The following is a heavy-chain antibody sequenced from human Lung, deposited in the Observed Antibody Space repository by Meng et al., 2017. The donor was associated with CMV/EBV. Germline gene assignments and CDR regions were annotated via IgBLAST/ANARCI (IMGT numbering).Heavy chain of an antibody. Sequence: GGSLGLXCAASGFTFSSYAMSWVRQAPGKGLEWVSFIYSGDSSTSYADSVKGRFTISRDNSKNTLYLQMNSLRAEDTAVYYCAKVRSGWYYDYWGQGTLVTVSS. J-gene: IGHJ4*02. D-gene: IGHD6-19*01. CDR1: GFTFSSYA. V-gene: IGHV3-23*03. CDR2: IYSGDSST. CDR3: AKVRSGWYYDY.